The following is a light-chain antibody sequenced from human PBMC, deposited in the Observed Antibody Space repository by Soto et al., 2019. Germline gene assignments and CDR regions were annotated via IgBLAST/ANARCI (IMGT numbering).Light chain of an antibody. V-gene: IGKV3-20*01. CDR1: QSVSSSD. Sequence: EIVLTQSPGPLSLSPGERATLSCRASQSVSSSDLAWYQQKPGQAPRLLIYGASSRATGIPDRFSGSGSGTDFTLTISRLEPEDFAVYYCQQYGSSPWTFGQGTKVDIK. J-gene: IGKJ1*01. CDR3: QQYGSSPWT. CDR2: GAS.